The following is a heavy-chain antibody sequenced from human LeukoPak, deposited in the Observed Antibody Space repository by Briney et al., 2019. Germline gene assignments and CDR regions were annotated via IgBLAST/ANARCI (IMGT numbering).Heavy chain of an antibody. CDR1: GGSISSSSYY. CDR3: ARSATQYYYDSSGYPFDY. J-gene: IGHJ4*02. D-gene: IGHD3-22*01. V-gene: IGHV4-39*01. CDR2: IYYSGST. Sequence: SETLSLSCIVSGGSISSSSYYWGWIRQPPGKGLEWIGSIYYSGSTYYNPSLKSRVTISVDTSKNQFSLKLSSVTAADTAVYYCARSATQYYYDSSGYPFDYWGQGTLVTVSS.